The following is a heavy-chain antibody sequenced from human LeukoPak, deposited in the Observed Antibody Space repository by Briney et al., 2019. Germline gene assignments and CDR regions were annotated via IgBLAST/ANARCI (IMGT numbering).Heavy chain of an antibody. CDR2: IYYSGST. CDR3: ARDSDSSGWYDY. J-gene: IGHJ4*02. Sequence: PSETLSLTCTVSGVSISSNSYYWGWVRQPPGKGLEWIGSIYYSGSTYYNPSLKSRVTISVDTPKNQFSLKLSSVTAADTAVYYCARDSDSSGWYDYWGQGTLVTVSS. D-gene: IGHD6-19*01. CDR1: GVSISSNSYY. V-gene: IGHV4-39*07.